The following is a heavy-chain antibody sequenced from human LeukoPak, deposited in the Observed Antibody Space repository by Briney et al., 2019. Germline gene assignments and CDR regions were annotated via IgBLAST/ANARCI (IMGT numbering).Heavy chain of an antibody. CDR3: ARDRRPYMVRGAPPVNWFDP. CDR2: ISSSSNYI. D-gene: IGHD3-10*01. Sequence: GGSLRLSCAASGFTFSSYSMNWVRKAPGKGLEWVSSISSSSNYIYYADSVKGRFTISRDNAKNSLYLQMNSLRAEDTAVYYSARDRRPYMVRGAPPVNWFDPWGQGTLVTVSS. V-gene: IGHV3-21*01. CDR1: GFTFSSYS. J-gene: IGHJ5*02.